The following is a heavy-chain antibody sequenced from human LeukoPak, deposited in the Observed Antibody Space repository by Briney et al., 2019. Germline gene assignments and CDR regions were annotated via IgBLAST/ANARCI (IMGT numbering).Heavy chain of an antibody. J-gene: IGHJ4*02. CDR2: FDPEDGET. D-gene: IGHD3-22*01. V-gene: IGHV1-24*01. Sequence: ASVKVSCKVSGYTLTELSMHWVRQAPGKGLEWMGGFDPEDGETIYAQKFQGRVTMTEDTSTDTAYMELSSLRSEDTAVYYCATYDAYYYDSSGYTLGYWGQGTLVTVSS. CDR1: GYTLTELS. CDR3: ATYDAYYYDSSGYTLGY.